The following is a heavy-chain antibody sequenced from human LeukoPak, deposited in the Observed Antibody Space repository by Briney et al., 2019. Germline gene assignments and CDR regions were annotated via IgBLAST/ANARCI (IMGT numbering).Heavy chain of an antibody. Sequence: SQTLSLTCTVSGGSISSGDYYWSWIRQPPGKGLEWIGYIYYSGSTYYNPSLKSRVTISVDTSKNQFSPKLSSVTAADTAVYYCARSRDSTYYYDSSGSWFDPWGQGTLVTVSS. D-gene: IGHD3-22*01. CDR1: GGSISSGDYY. J-gene: IGHJ5*02. CDR2: IYYSGST. V-gene: IGHV4-30-4*01. CDR3: ARSRDSTYYYDSSGSWFDP.